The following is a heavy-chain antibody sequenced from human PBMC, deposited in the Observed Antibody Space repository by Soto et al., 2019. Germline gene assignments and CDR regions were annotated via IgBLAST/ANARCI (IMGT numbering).Heavy chain of an antibody. J-gene: IGHJ6*02. CDR2: IYYSGST. Sequence: QVQLQESGPGLVKPSETLSLTCTVSGGSVSSGSYYWSWIRQPPGKGLEWIGYIYYSGSTKYNPSLKSRVTISVDTSKNQCSLRLSSVTAADTAVYYCARVVDPSDYYYGMDVWGQGTTVTVSS. CDR1: GGSVSSGSYY. V-gene: IGHV4-61*01. CDR3: ARVVDPSDYYYGMDV.